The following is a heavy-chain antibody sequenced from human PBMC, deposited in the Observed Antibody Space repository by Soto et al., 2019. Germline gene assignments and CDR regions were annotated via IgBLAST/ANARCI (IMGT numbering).Heavy chain of an antibody. CDR3: VRATGYCSGGSCYPKWFDP. V-gene: IGHV2-26*01. Sequence: QVTLKESGPVLVKPTETLTLTCTVSGFSLSNSKMGVSWIRQPPGKALEWLAQISSNDEKTYRTSLKSRLTISKDTSKSQVVLTMANMDPVDTGTYFSVRATGYCSGGSCYPKWFDPWGQGILVTVTS. CDR1: GFSLSNSKMG. CDR2: ISSNDEK. D-gene: IGHD2-15*01. J-gene: IGHJ5*02.